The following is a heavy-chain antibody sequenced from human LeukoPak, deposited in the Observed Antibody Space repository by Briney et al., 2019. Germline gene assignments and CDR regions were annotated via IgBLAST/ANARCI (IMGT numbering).Heavy chain of an antibody. D-gene: IGHD4-17*01. CDR3: AKQSYGDHEYYYYMDV. CDR1: GRSVSSSSYY. J-gene: IGHJ6*03. CDR2: VYYSGTT. Sequence: SETLSLTCSVSGRSVSSSSYYWGWIRQPPGKGLEWMGTVYYSGTTYSNPSLKSRGTISVNTSKNQFSLKLRSVTAADTAVYYCAKQSYGDHEYYYYMDVWGKGTTVIVSS. V-gene: IGHV4-39*01.